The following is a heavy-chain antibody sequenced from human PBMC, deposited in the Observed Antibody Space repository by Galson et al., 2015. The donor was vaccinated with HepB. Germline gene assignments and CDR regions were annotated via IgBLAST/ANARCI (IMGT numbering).Heavy chain of an antibody. CDR1: GLTFNSSW. CDR3: AGGDFDY. Sequence: ALRLSCAASGLTFNSSWMIWVRQGPGMGLEWVANINQRGSETFYVDSVKGRFTIYRDNAKNALYLQMNSLRVEDTALYYCAGGDFDYWGQGTLVTVSS. CDR2: INQRGSET. D-gene: IGHD3-10*01. V-gene: IGHV3-7*01. J-gene: IGHJ4*02.